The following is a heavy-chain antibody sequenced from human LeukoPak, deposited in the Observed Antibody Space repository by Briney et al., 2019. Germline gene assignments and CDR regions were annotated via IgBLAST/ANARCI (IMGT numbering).Heavy chain of an antibody. CDR3: ARGDGYNYNGWFDP. CDR1: GYTFIGYY. J-gene: IGHJ5*02. Sequence: ASVKVSCKASGYTFIGYYMHWVRQAPGQGLEWMGWINPNSGGTNYAQKFQGRVTMTRDTSISTAYMELSRLRSDDTAVYYCARGDGYNYNGWFDPWGQGTLVTVSS. CDR2: INPNSGGT. V-gene: IGHV1-2*02. D-gene: IGHD5-24*01.